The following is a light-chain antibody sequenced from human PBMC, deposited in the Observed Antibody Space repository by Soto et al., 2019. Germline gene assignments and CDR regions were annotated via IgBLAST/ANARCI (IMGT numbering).Light chain of an antibody. CDR3: QQYGTSYPVYT. J-gene: IGKJ2*01. Sequence: EIALTQSPGTLSLSPGERATLSCRASQSVSSTYLAWYQQKPGQAPRLLIYGASSRATGIPDRFSGSGSGTDFTLTIRRLEPEDFALYYCQQYGTSYPVYTFGQGTKLEIK. CDR2: GAS. V-gene: IGKV3-20*01. CDR1: QSVSSTY.